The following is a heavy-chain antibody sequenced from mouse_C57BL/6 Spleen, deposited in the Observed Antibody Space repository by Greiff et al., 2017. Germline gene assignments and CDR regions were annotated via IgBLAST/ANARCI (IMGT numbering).Heavy chain of an antibody. CDR1: GYTFTSYT. V-gene: IGHV1-4*01. J-gene: IGHJ2*01. Sequence: VQLQQSGAELARPGASVKMSCKASGYTFTSYTMHWVKQRPGQGLEWIGYINPSSGYTKSNQKFKDKATLTADKSSSTAYMQLSSLTSEDSAVYYCARSHYYGSSYWGQGTTLTVSS. D-gene: IGHD1-1*01. CDR3: ARSHYYGSSY. CDR2: INPSSGYT.